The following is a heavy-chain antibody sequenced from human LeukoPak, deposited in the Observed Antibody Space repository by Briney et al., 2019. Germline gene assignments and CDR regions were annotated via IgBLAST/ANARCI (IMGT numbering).Heavy chain of an antibody. CDR3: ARDGALDY. D-gene: IGHD3-16*01. Sequence: ASVKVSCKASGYTFTDYYMHWVGQAPGQGLERMGWINPDTGVTNCAQKFQGRITMTRDTSITTAYMELSRLTSDDSAVYYCARDGALDYWGQGTLVTVSS. V-gene: IGHV1-2*02. CDR1: GYTFTDYY. CDR2: INPDTGVT. J-gene: IGHJ4*02.